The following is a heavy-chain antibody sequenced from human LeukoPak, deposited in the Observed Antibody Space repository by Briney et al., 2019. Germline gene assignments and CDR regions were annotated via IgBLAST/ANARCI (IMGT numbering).Heavy chain of an antibody. V-gene: IGHV3-23*01. CDR2: ISGSGGTT. Sequence: GGFLRLSCAASRFTFSSYAMTWVRQPPGKGLEWVAAISGSGGTTYYADSAKGRFSISRDNSENTLYLQMYSLRAEDTAVYYCARAGSSSWYICDWGRGTLVTVSS. D-gene: IGHD6-13*01. J-gene: IGHJ4*02. CDR1: RFTFSSYA. CDR3: ARAGSSSWYICD.